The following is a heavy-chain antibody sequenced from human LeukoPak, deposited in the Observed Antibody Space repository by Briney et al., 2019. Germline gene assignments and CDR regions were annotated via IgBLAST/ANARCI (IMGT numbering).Heavy chain of an antibody. CDR2: IYYRGTT. CDR3: ARHKDDYVWGTFRFGFGL. J-gene: IGHJ4*02. V-gene: IGHV4-39*01. CDR1: GGSISSNHYY. D-gene: IGHD3-16*01. Sequence: SETLSPTCTVSGGSISSNHYYWAWIRQPPGKGLEWLGSIYYRGTTYYNPSLKSRVTISVDTSNNQFSLKLSSVTAADTSVYYCARHKDDYVWGTFRFGFGLWGQGTLVTVSS.